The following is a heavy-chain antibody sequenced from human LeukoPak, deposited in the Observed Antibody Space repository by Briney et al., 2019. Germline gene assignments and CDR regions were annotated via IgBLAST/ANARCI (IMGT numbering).Heavy chain of an antibody. J-gene: IGHJ3*02. D-gene: IGHD6-19*01. CDR1: GFIFSSYG. Sequence: GGSLRLSCAASGFIFSSYGMHWVRQAPGKGLECVAIIWYDGSNKYYADSVKGRFSISRDNPNNTLYLQMNSLRAEDTAVYYCARDGYSSGWYSVGAFDIWGQGTMVTVSS. CDR2: IWYDGSNK. V-gene: IGHV3-33*01. CDR3: ARDGYSSGWYSVGAFDI.